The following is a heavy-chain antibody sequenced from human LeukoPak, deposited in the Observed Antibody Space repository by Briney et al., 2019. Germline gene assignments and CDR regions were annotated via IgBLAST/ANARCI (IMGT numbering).Heavy chain of an antibody. Sequence: PGGSLRLSCAASGFTFNSYGMTWVRQAPGKGLECVSGISGSGDRTYYADSVKGRFTISRDDPKNTLYLQMNSLRAEDTAIYYCAKGGPIEQWLVKGTFDYWGQGTLVTVSS. D-gene: IGHD6-19*01. J-gene: IGHJ4*02. CDR1: GFTFNSYG. V-gene: IGHV3-23*01. CDR2: ISGSGDRT. CDR3: AKGGPIEQWLVKGTFDY.